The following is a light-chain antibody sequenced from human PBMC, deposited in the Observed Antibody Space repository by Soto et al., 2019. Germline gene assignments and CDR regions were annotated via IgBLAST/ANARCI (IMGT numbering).Light chain of an antibody. Sequence: QSVLTQSPSASASLGASVKLTCTLSSGHSNYAIAWHQQQPEKGHRYLMKVNSDGSHRKGDGITDRFSGSSSGAQRYLTISSLQSEDEADYYCQTWGTGIRVFGTGTKLTVL. CDR3: QTWGTGIRV. J-gene: IGLJ1*01. CDR1: SGHSNYA. CDR2: VNSDGSH. V-gene: IGLV4-69*01.